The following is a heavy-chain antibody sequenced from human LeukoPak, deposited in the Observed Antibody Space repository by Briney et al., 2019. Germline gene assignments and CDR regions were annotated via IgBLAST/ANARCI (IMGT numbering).Heavy chain of an antibody. CDR3: ASEGNYDSSGYSRYNYYYMDV. CDR1: GGTFSSYS. V-gene: IGHV1-69*16. D-gene: IGHD3-22*01. CDR2: IIPAVGTA. J-gene: IGHJ6*03. Sequence: GASVTVSCTGSGGTFSSYSISWVRQAPGPGLEWMGGIIPAVGTAHYAQKFQGRLTFTTHASTTTAYMELRSLRSEDTAVYYCASEGNYDSSGYSRYNYYYMDVWGKGTAVTVSS.